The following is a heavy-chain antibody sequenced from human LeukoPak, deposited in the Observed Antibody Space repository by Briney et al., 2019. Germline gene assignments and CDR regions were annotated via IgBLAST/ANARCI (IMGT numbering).Heavy chain of an antibody. Sequence: PGGSPRLSFAASGFTFSTYAMSWGLEAPGKGLEWVSGISGSSSHTEDADSVKGRFTISRDNSKNTLFLQMNNLRVEDTALYYCTKEYDKTNRSPQWGFDSWGQGTLVTVSS. CDR1: GFTFSTYA. V-gene: IGHV3-23*01. J-gene: IGHJ4*02. CDR3: TKEYDKTNRSPQWGFDS. D-gene: IGHD6-19*01. CDR2: ISGSSSHT.